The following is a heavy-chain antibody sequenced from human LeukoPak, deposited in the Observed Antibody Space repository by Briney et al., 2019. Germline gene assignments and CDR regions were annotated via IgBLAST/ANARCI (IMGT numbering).Heavy chain of an antibody. CDR3: GKGPGYSVYDNLPHH. CDR1: GITFSNYG. V-gene: IGHV3-30*18. CDR2: ISDDGGNL. D-gene: IGHD5/OR15-5a*01. J-gene: IGHJ5*02. Sequence: PGGCLRLSCAASGITFSNYGMHWAHQAPGKGLEWVAVISDDGGNLHYADSVKGRFTISRDNSKNTLILHMNSLRAEDTAVYYCGKGPGYSVYDNLPHHWGQGTLVTVSS.